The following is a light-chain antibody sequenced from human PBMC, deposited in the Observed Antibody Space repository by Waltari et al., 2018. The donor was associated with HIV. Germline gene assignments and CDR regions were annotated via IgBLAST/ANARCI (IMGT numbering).Light chain of an antibody. CDR3: ATWDGSLGGAYV. CDR1: TSTHGSTF. CDR2: RDN. V-gene: IGLV1-47*01. Sequence: QSVLTQPPSASATPGQRVTISCSGTTSTHGSTFLPWYQQLTGTSPKLLSYRDNRRPSGVPDRFSGSKSGASASLAISGLRSEDEGDYYCATWDGSLGGAYVFGTGTKVTVL. J-gene: IGLJ1*01.